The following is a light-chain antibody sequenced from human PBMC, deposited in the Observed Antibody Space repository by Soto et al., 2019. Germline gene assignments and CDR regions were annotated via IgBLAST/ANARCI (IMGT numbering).Light chain of an antibody. Sequence: QPVLTQSSSASASLGSSVKLTCTLSSGHSTYIIASHQQQPGKAPRYLMKLEGSGSYNKGSGIPDRFSGSSSGADRYLTISNLQFEDEADYYCETWDTNVVVFGGGTKLTVL. V-gene: IGLV4-60*02. CDR3: ETWDTNVVV. CDR1: SGHSTYI. J-gene: IGLJ2*01. CDR2: LEGSGSY.